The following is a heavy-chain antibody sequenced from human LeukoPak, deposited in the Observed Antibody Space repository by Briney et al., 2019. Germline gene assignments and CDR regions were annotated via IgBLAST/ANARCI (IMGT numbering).Heavy chain of an antibody. CDR2: IYYSGST. Sequence: SETLSLTCTVPGGSISSSSYYWGWIRQPPGKGLEWIGSIYYSGSTYYNPSLKSRVTISVDTSKNQFSLKLSSVTAADTAVYYCARLLDYYGMDVWGQGTTVTVSS. D-gene: IGHD3-16*01. CDR1: GGSISSSSYY. V-gene: IGHV4-39*01. CDR3: ARLLDYYGMDV. J-gene: IGHJ6*02.